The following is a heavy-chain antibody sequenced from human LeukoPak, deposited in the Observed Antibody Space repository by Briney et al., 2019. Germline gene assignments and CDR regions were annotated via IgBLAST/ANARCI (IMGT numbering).Heavy chain of an antibody. D-gene: IGHD3-22*01. CDR2: ISGSGGGA. J-gene: IGHJ4*02. CDR3: AKSPAYYDSSGYYPDY. CDR1: GFTFSSYA. Sequence: GGSLRLSCAASGFTFSSYAMSWVRQAPGKGLEWVSAISGSGGGAYYADSVKGRFTISRDNSKNTLYLQMNSLRAEDTAVYYCAKSPAYYDSSGYYPDYWGQGTLVTVSS. V-gene: IGHV3-23*01.